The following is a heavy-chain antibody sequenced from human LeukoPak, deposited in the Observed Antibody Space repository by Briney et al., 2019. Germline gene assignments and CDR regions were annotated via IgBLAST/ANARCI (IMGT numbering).Heavy chain of an antibody. CDR1: GGSFSGYY. Sequence: PSETLSLTCAVYGGSFSGYYWSWLRQPPGKGRGGIGEINHSGSTNYNPSLKSRVTISVDTSKNQFSLKLSSVTAADTAVYYCARGDYDSSGQFDYWGQGTLVTVSS. J-gene: IGHJ4*02. CDR3: ARGDYDSSGQFDY. D-gene: IGHD3-22*01. V-gene: IGHV4-34*01. CDR2: INHSGST.